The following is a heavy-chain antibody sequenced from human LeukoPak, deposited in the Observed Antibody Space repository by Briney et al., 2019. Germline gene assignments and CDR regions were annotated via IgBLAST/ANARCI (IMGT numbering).Heavy chain of an antibody. Sequence: GGSRRLSCAASGFTFRNYVMNWVRQAPGKGLEWVSAIGGTDGTTFYAAFVKGRFTISRDNSRNTLYLQMNSLRAEDTAVYYCTKRIDGAGSYHIDFWGQGTVVTVSS. V-gene: IGHV3-23*01. CDR2: IGGTDGTT. D-gene: IGHD3-10*01. J-gene: IGHJ4*02. CDR3: TKRIDGAGSYHIDF. CDR1: GFTFRNYV.